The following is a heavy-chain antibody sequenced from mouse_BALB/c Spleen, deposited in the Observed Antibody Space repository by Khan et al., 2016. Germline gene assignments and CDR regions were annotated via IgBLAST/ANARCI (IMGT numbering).Heavy chain of an antibody. Sequence: QVQLQQSGAELARPGASVKMSCKATGYTFTTYTMQWVKQRPGQGLEWIGYINPASNYSNYNQKFKDKATLTADRSSSTAYMQLSSLTSEDYAVYYCTRGDGNNGYWGQGTLVTVSA. V-gene: IGHV1-4*01. CDR1: GYTFTTYT. CDR2: INPASNYS. J-gene: IGHJ3*02. D-gene: IGHD2-1*01. CDR3: TRGDGNNGY.